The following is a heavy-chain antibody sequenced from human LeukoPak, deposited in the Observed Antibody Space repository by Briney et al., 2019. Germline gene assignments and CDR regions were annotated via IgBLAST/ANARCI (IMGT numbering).Heavy chain of an antibody. J-gene: IGHJ4*02. Sequence: SETLSLTCAVGAGSLAGYYWGSIRQPPGKGLEWIGEINHSGSTNYNPSLKSRVTISVDTSKNQFSLKLSSVTAADTAVYSCAIRRRRRGRTYYYDSSGYYYDYWGQGTLVIVSS. CDR3: AIRRRRRGRTYYYDSSGYYYDY. D-gene: IGHD3-22*01. CDR2: INHSGST. CDR1: AGSLAGYY. V-gene: IGHV4-34*01.